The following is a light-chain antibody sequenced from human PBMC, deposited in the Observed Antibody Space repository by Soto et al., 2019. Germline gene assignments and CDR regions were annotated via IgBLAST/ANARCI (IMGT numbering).Light chain of an antibody. Sequence: DIQMTQSPSTLSASVGDRVTITCRASQSISSWLAWYQQKPGKAPKLLIYDASSLESGVPSRFTVSGSVTEFTLTISSLQLDNFATYYCQQYNSYSYTFGQWTKLEIK. CDR2: DAS. CDR1: QSISSW. J-gene: IGKJ2*01. CDR3: QQYNSYSYT. V-gene: IGKV1-5*01.